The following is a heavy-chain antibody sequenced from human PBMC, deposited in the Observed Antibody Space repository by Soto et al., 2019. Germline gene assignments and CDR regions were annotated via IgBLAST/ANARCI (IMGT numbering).Heavy chain of an antibody. CDR1: GFTFSSYG. Sequence: QVQLVESGGGVVQPGRSLRLSCAASGFTFSSYGMHCVRQAPGKGLEWVAVIWYDGSNKYYADSVKGRFTISRDNSKNTLYLQMISLRAEDTAVYYCARDYISAYGDYVEVGWFDPWGQGTLVTVSS. V-gene: IGHV3-33*01. J-gene: IGHJ5*02. CDR2: IWYDGSNK. CDR3: ARDYISAYGDYVEVGWFDP. D-gene: IGHD4-17*01.